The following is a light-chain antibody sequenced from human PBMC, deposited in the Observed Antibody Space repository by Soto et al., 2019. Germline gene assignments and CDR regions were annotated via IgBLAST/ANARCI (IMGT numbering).Light chain of an antibody. CDR3: QQRSNWPPRFT. V-gene: IGKV3-11*01. Sequence: EIVLTQSPATLSLSPGERATLSCRASQSVSSYLAWYQQKPGQAPRLLIYDASNRATGIPARFNCSGSGTDFPLTISSLEPEDFAVYYCQQRSNWPPRFTFGPGTKVDIK. CDR2: DAS. J-gene: IGKJ3*01. CDR1: QSVSSY.